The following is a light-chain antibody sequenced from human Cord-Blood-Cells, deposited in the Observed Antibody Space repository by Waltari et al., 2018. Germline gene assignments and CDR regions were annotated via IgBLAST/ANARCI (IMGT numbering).Light chain of an antibody. V-gene: IGLV3-25*03. J-gene: IGLJ3*02. CDR2: KDS. Sequence: SYELTRPPSVSVSPGQTARITCSGDVLPKQYAYWYQQKPGQAPVLVIYKDSERPSGIPERFSGSSSGTTVTLTISGVQAEDEADYYCQSADSSGTWVFGGGTKLTVL. CDR3: QSADSSGTWV. CDR1: VLPKQY.